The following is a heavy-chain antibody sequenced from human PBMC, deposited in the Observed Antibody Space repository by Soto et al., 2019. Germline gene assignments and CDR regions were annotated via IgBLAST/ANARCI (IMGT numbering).Heavy chain of an antibody. CDR2: ISGSGGST. Sequence: QPGGSLRLCCAASGFTFSSYAMSWVRQAPGKGLEWVSAISGSGGSTYYADSVKGRFTISRDNSKNTLYLQMNSLRAEDTAVYYCAKPLTTVLYYGMDVWGQGNTVTVSS. D-gene: IGHD4-17*01. V-gene: IGHV3-23*01. CDR1: GFTFSSYA. J-gene: IGHJ6*02. CDR3: AKPLTTVLYYGMDV.